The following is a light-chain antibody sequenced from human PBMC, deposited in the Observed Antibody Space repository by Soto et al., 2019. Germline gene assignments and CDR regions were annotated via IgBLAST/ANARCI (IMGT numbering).Light chain of an antibody. CDR3: QHYNSYPWT. CDR1: QSISSW. CDR2: KAS. Sequence: DIQMTQSPSTLSASVGDRVTITCRASQSISSWLAWYQQKPGKAPKLLIYKASSLESGVQSRFSGSGSGTEFTLTISSLQPDDSANYYCQHYNSYPWTFGQGTKVEIK. J-gene: IGKJ1*01. V-gene: IGKV1-5*03.